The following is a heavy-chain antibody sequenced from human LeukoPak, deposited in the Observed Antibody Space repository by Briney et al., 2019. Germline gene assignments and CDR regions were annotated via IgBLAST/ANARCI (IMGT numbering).Heavy chain of an antibody. CDR1: GGSISSSGYY. Sequence: SETLSLTCTVSGGSISSSGYYWGWIRQPPGKGLEWIGSIHFSGGTYYNPSLMSRVTMSVDTSKTQFSLNLSSVTAADTAVYYCARHGYYSSGNYFDYWGQGTLVTVSS. V-gene: IGHV4-39*01. CDR3: ARHGYYSSGNYFDY. J-gene: IGHJ4*02. D-gene: IGHD3-22*01. CDR2: IHFSGGT.